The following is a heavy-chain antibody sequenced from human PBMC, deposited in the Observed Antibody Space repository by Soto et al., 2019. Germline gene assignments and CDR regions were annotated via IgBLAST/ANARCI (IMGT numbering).Heavy chain of an antibody. D-gene: IGHD3-16*01. J-gene: IGHJ4*02. Sequence: PGGSLRLSCAASGFTFSSYAMSWVRRAPGKGLELVSTISGSGANTFYADSVKGRFTISRDNSKNTLYLQMNSLRAEDTAVYYCAKRPLSIITFDYWGQGTLVNVSS. CDR2: ISGSGANT. V-gene: IGHV3-23*01. CDR1: GFTFSSYA. CDR3: AKRPLSIITFDY.